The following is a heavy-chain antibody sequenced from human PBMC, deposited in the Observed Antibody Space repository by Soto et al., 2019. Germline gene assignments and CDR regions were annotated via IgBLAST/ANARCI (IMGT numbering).Heavy chain of an antibody. Sequence: PSETLSLTCAASGGSVYTDYWWCWVRQPPGKGLEWSGEVHHSGTTNYMQSLTSRLTMSVDKSKSQFSLALISVTAADTAVYYCARSPGYYYYYAMDVWGQGTTVTVSS. V-gene: IGHV4-4*02. CDR3: ARSPGYYYYYAMDV. J-gene: IGHJ6*02. CDR1: GGSVYTDYW. CDR2: VHHSGTT.